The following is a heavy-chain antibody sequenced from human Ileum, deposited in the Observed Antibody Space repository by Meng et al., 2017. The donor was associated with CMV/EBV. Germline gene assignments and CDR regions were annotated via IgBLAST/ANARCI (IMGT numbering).Heavy chain of an antibody. CDR1: GDSVSTNNVA. D-gene: IGHD6-6*01. CDR2: TAYRSKWDY. V-gene: IGHV6-1*02. Sequence: QIQLAQSGAGLVEPSQTLSLTGDISGDSVSTNNVAWNWIRQSPLRGLEWLGRTAYRSKWDYEYSVSVKSRITISPDTSKNQFSLQLRSVTPEDTAVYYCARESELLRFGHWGQGTLVTVSS. CDR3: ARESELLRFGH. J-gene: IGHJ4*02.